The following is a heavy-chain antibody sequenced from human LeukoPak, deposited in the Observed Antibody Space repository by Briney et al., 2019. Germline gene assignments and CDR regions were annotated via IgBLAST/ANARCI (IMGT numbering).Heavy chain of an antibody. CDR1: GFTFSSYG. Sequence: PGRSLRLSCAASGFTFSSYGMHWVRQAPGKGLEWVAVISYDGSNKYYADSVKGRFTISRDNSKNTLYLQMNSLRAEDTAVYYCAKGEGYYFDYWGQGTLVTVSS. CDR3: AKGEGYYFDY. J-gene: IGHJ4*02. CDR2: ISYDGSNK. V-gene: IGHV3-30*18.